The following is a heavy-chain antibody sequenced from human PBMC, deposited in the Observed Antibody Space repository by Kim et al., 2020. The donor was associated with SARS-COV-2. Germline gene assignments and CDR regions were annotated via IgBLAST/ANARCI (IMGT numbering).Heavy chain of an antibody. CDR2: ISYAGSNK. CDR1: GFTFSSYA. J-gene: IGHJ6*02. Sequence: GGSLRLSCAASGFTFSSYAMHWVRQAPGKGLEWVAVISYAGSNKYYADSVKGRFTISRENFKNTLYLQMNSLRDEDTAVYYCAREYYGSSGYSDRGMDVWGQGTTVAVTS. V-gene: IGHV3-30*04. CDR3: AREYYGSSGYSDRGMDV. D-gene: IGHD3-22*01.